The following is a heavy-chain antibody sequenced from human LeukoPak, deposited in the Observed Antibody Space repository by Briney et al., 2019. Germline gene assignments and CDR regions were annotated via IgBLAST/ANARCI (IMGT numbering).Heavy chain of an antibody. CDR1: GYTFTDYY. CDR3: ARPGALSGGSWYFDY. CDR2: INPNSGDT. V-gene: IGHV1-2*02. Sequence: ASVKVSCKASGYTFTDYYMHWVRQAPGQGLEWMGWINPNSGDTNSAQKFQGRVTMTRDTSTSTAYMELIKLRSDDTAVYYCARPGALSGGSWYFDYWGQGTLVTVSS. D-gene: IGHD2-15*01. J-gene: IGHJ4*02.